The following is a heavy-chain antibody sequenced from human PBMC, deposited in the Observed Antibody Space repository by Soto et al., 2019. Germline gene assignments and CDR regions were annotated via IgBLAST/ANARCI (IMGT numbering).Heavy chain of an antibody. V-gene: IGHV4-30-4*01. CDR3: VRDGTKNLRDWFDP. D-gene: IGHD1-1*01. CDR1: GGSISSGDYY. Sequence: SETLSLTCTVSGGSISSGDYYWSWIRQPPGKGLEWIGYIYYSGSTYYNPSLKSRVTISVDTSKNQFSLKLSSVTAADTAMYYCVRDGTKNLRDWFDPWGQGILVTVSS. J-gene: IGHJ5*02. CDR2: IYYSGST.